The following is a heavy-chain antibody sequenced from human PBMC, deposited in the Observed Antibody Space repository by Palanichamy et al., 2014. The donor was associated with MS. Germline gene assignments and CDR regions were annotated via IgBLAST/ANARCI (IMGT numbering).Heavy chain of an antibody. J-gene: IGHJ5*02. CDR2: VYYSGKT. Sequence: QLQLQESGPRLVTPSETLSLTCTVSVDSISNRNYYWGWVRQPPRKGLQWIGSVYYSGKTFYNPSLRSRLAISVDTSNNQFSLRLTSVTAADTAVYYCARHPTASSWFEPWGQGTLVTVSS. V-gene: IGHV4-39*01. CDR3: ARHPTASSWFEP. D-gene: IGHD1-26*01. CDR1: VDSISNRNYY.